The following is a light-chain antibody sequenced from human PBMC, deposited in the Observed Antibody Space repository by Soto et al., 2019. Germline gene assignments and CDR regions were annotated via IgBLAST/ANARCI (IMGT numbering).Light chain of an antibody. J-gene: IGKJ1*01. CDR1: QSVSSSY. CDR2: GAS. CDR3: KQYGSSPT. V-gene: IGKV3-20*01. Sequence: EIVLTQSPGTLSLSPGERATLSCRASQSVSSSYLAWYQQKPGQAPRLLIYGASSRATGIPDRFSGSGSGTDFTLTISRLEPEDFAVYYCKQYGSSPTFGQGIKVEI.